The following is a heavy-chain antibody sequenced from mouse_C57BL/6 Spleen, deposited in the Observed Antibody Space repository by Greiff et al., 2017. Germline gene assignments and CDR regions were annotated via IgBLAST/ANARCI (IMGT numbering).Heavy chain of an antibody. CDR3: ARCDYYYGSTYAMDY. D-gene: IGHD1-1*01. V-gene: IGHV1-82*01. CDR2: IYPGDGDT. J-gene: IGHJ4*01. CDR1: GYAFSSSW. Sequence: QVQLQQSGPELVKPGASVKISCKASGYAFSSSWMNWVKQRPGKGLEWIGRIYPGDGDTNYNGKFKGKATLTADKSSSTAYMQLSSLTSEDSAVYFCARCDYYYGSTYAMDYWGQGTSVTVSS.